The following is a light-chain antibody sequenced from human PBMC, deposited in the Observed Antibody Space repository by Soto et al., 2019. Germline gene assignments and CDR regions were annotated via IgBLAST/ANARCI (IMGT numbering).Light chain of an antibody. Sequence: DVQMTQSPSSLSASVGDSLTLTCRASQTVTSYLNWYQQKPGKAPKLLIYAASTLQSGVHSRFSGSGSGTEFTLTIISLQPEDFATYDCQQSYRFPKTFGRGTKVEVK. CDR2: AAS. J-gene: IGKJ1*01. V-gene: IGKV1-39*01. CDR3: QQSYRFPKT. CDR1: QTVTSY.